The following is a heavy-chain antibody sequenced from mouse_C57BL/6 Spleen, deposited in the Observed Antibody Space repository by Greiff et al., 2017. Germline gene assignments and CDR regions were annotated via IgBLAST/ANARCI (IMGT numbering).Heavy chain of an antibody. V-gene: IGHV1-61*01. D-gene: IGHD2-3*01. Sequence: QVQLQQPGAELLRPGSSVKLSCKASGYPFTSYWLDWVKQRPGQGLEWIGNIYPSDSEPNYNPKFKDKATLTVDKFSSTDYMQLSSLTSEGSAVYYCARDGDYWGKGTTLTVSS. CDR2: IYPSDSEP. J-gene: IGHJ2*01. CDR3: ARDGDY. CDR1: GYPFTSYW.